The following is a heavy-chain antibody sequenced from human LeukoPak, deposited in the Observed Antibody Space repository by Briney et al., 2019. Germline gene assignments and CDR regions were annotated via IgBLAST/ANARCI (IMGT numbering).Heavy chain of an antibody. CDR3: ARDLTAAGHYSYYGMDV. Sequence: GGSLRLSCAASGFTFSSYEMNWVRQAPGKGLEWVSYISSSGSTIYYADSVKGRFTISRDNAKNSLYLQMNSLRAEDTAVYYCARDLTAAGHYSYYGMDVWGQGTTVTVSS. J-gene: IGHJ6*02. CDR2: ISSSGSTI. CDR1: GFTFSSYE. V-gene: IGHV3-48*03. D-gene: IGHD6-13*01.